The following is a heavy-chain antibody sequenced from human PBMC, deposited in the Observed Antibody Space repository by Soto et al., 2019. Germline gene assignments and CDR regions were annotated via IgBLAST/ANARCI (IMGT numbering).Heavy chain of an antibody. Sequence: PGGTLRLSCSASGFTFSHYWMNWVRQAPGKGLEWVANIKKDGGGELYVDSVKGRFTISRDNAKNSLFLQLNSLRAEDTAVYYCVREWGRLTPDYWDQGTLVTVSS. D-gene: IGHD7-27*01. CDR1: GFTFSHYW. V-gene: IGHV3-7*03. CDR2: IKKDGGGE. CDR3: VREWGRLTPDY. J-gene: IGHJ4*02.